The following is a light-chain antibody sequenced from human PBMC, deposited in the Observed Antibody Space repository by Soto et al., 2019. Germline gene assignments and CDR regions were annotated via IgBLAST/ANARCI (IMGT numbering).Light chain of an antibody. CDR2: EVS. Sequence: QSALTQPASVSGSPGQSITISCTGTSSDVGRYKYVSWYQQHPGKVPKLMIYEVSSRPSGISSRFSGSKSGNTASLTISGLQAEDEADYYCSSYTISTPRVFGGGTKLTVL. J-gene: IGLJ3*02. CDR1: SSDVGRYKY. CDR3: SSYTISTPRV. V-gene: IGLV2-14*01.